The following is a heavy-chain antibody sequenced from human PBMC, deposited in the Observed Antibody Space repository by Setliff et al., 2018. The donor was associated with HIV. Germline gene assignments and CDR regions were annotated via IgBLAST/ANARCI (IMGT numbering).Heavy chain of an antibody. Sequence: LSLTCTVSGGSISSSSYYWGWIRQPPGKGLQWIGSIYYRGSTYYNPSLKSRVTISVDTSKDQFSLKLRSVTAADTALYYCARGSITYWYSIPRDYYYYMDVWGEGTTVTVSS. CDR3: ARGSITYWYSIPRDYYYYMDV. D-gene: IGHD2-8*02. CDR1: GGSISSSSYY. CDR2: IYYRGST. V-gene: IGHV4-39*01. J-gene: IGHJ6*03.